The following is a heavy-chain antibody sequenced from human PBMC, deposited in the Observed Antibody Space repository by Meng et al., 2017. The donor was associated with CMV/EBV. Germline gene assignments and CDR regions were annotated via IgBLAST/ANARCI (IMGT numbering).Heavy chain of an antibody. CDR2: VSYDGSNK. CDR3: ARGGTRWIKVYYFDH. J-gene: IGHJ4*02. D-gene: IGHD4-23*01. Sequence: GSLRLSCTVSGFIFSTYAMHWVRQAPGKGLEWVALVSYDGSNKYYADSVKGRFTISRDNSKNTLYLQMNSLRPEDTAVYYCARGGTRWIKVYYFDHWGQGTLVTVSS. CDR1: GFIFSTYA. V-gene: IGHV3-30-3*01.